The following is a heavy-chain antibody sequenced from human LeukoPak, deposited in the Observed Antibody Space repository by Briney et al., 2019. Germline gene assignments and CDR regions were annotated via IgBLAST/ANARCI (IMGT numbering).Heavy chain of an antibody. D-gene: IGHD6-13*01. Sequence: TSETLSLTCTVSGGSIINYYWSWIRQPPGKGLEWIGYIFSSGDTNYNPSLKSRVTISVDTSKNQFSLKLSSVTAADTAVYYCARGSSSWLSPIDYWGQGTLVTVSS. V-gene: IGHV4-59*08. J-gene: IGHJ4*02. CDR1: GGSIINYY. CDR3: ARGSSSWLSPIDY. CDR2: IFSSGDT.